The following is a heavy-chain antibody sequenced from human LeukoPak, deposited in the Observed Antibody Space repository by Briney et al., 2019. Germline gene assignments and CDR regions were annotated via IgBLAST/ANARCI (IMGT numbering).Heavy chain of an antibody. Sequence: ASVKVSCKASGYTFISYGITWVRQAPGQGLEWMGWISPYTTKTNYAQSLQGRVTMTTDTSTSTAYMELRSLRSDDTAVYYCAREGGVGPTAPPDYYSYQMDVWGKGTTVAVSS. V-gene: IGHV1-18*01. CDR3: AREGGVGPTAPPDYYSYQMDV. CDR1: GYTFISYG. D-gene: IGHD1-26*01. J-gene: IGHJ6*03. CDR2: ISPYTTKT.